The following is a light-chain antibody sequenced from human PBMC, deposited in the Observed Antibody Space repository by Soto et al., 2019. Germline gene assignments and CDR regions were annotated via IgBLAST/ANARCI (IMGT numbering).Light chain of an antibody. V-gene: IGKV1-16*01. CDR2: AAS. CDR1: QGISNY. Sequence: DIQMTQSPSTLSASVGDRVTITCRASQGISNYLAWYQQKPGKAPKVLIYAASNLESGVPSRFSGSGSRTEFTLAISSLQPDDFATYYCLQYNASPWTFGQGTKVDI. J-gene: IGKJ1*01. CDR3: LQYNASPWT.